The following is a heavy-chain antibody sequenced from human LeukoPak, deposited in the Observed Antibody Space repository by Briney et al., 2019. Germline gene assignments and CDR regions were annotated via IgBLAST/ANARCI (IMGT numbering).Heavy chain of an antibody. Sequence: PGGSLRLSCAASGFPFSSFWMSWGRQAPGTGLEWVANINEDGSETFYVDSVKGRFTLSRDDSNSSLSLQMNTLRAEDTAVYYCARAFSTVTSNWFDPWGQGTLVTVSS. V-gene: IGHV3-7*04. CDR2: INEDGSET. J-gene: IGHJ5*02. CDR1: GFPFSSFW. CDR3: ARAFSTVTSNWFDP. D-gene: IGHD4-17*01.